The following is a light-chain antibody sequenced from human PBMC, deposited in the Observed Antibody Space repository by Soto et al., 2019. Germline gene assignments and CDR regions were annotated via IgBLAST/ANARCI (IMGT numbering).Light chain of an antibody. CDR2: GPS. V-gene: IGKV3-20*01. CDR3: EDYCSSPGS. J-gene: IGKJ1*01. Sequence: EIVLTQSPGTLSLPQGERATLSCRASQSVSSSYLAWYKQKPVQAPRLPIYGPSSRATGIPDSFSGSGSGTDFKFTISSLETDDFAVDYCEDYCSSPGSFGQGTKVLSK. CDR1: QSVSSSY.